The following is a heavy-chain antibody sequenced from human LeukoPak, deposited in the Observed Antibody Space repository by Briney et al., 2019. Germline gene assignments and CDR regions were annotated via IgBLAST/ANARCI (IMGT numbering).Heavy chain of an antibody. V-gene: IGHV4-59*01. D-gene: IGHD6-19*01. CDR3: ARDLKIGYNSGWYSFDY. CDR2: IYYSGTT. CDR1: GGSISPYY. Sequence: SETLSLTCTVSGGSISPYYWSWIRQPPGKGLEWIGYIYYSGTTTYNPSLESRVTMSVDTSKDQVSLNPNSVTAADTAVYYCARDLKIGYNSGWYSFDYWGQGILVTVSS. J-gene: IGHJ4*02.